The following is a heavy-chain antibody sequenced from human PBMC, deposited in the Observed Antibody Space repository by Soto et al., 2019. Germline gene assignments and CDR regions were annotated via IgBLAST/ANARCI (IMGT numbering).Heavy chain of an antibody. J-gene: IGHJ4*02. CDR3: VKGDAVIGQIDY. Sequence: GGSLRLSCAASGFTFNSYAMNWVRQAPGKGLEWVSTISGSGGTTYYADSVKGRFTISRDNSKNTLYLQMNSLRAEDTAIYYCVKGDAVIGQIDYWGQGTLVTVS. V-gene: IGHV3-23*01. D-gene: IGHD3-16*02. CDR1: GFTFNSYA. CDR2: ISGSGGTT.